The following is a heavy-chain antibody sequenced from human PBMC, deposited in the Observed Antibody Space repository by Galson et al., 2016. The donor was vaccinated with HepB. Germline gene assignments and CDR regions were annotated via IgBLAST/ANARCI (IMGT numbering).Heavy chain of an antibody. CDR3: AGGGGAAAAA. Sequence: SLRLSCAASGFTVSNNYMRWVRQAPGKALEWVSLIYSSGNTHYADSVKGRFTISRDSSKNTVYLQMNSLRVDDTAVYYCAGGGGAAAAAWGQGTLVTVSS. J-gene: IGHJ5*02. D-gene: IGHD6-13*01. V-gene: IGHV3-53*01. CDR2: IYSSGNT. CDR1: GFTVSNNY.